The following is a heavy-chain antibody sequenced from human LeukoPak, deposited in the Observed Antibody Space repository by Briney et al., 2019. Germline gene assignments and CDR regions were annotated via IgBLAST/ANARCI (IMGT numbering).Heavy chain of an antibody. D-gene: IGHD3-22*01. J-gene: IGHJ3*02. CDR2: ISYDGSNK. CDR1: GFTFSSYA. CDR3: ARDLLSYDSSGSDAFDI. Sequence: GGSLRLSCAASGFTFSSYAMHWVRQAPGKGLGWVAVISYDGSNKYYADSLKGRFTISRDNSKNTLYLQMNSLRAEDTAVYYCARDLLSYDSSGSDAFDIWGQGTMVTVSS. V-gene: IGHV3-30-3*01.